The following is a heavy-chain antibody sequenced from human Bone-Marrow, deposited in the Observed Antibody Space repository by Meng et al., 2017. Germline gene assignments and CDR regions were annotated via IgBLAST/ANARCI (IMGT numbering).Heavy chain of an antibody. V-gene: IGHV4-34*01. J-gene: IGHJ4*02. CDR2: INDDESD. CDR3: ARGGYYGSGSSDF. CDR1: GGSFRGYY. D-gene: IGHD3-10*01. Sequence: SETLSLTCAVYGGSFRGYYWTWIRQSPGKGLEWIGEINDDESDNYTPSLKSRVTISVDRSKNQFSLKMTSVTAADTAVYYCARGGYYGSGSSDFWGPGTLVTVSS.